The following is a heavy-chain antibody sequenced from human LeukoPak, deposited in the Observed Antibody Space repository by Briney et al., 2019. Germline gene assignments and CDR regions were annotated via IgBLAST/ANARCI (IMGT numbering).Heavy chain of an antibody. CDR1: GFTFSSYA. CDR2: ISYDGSNK. CDR3: ARDGSGFRGYCSSTSCSFDY. V-gene: IGHV3-30*04. Sequence: GGSLRLSCAASGFTFSSYAMHWVRQASGKGLEWVAVISYDGSNKYYADSVKGRFTISRDNSKNTLYLQMNSLRAEDTAVYYCARDGSGFRGYCSSTSCSFDYWGQGTLVTVSS. D-gene: IGHD2-2*01. J-gene: IGHJ4*02.